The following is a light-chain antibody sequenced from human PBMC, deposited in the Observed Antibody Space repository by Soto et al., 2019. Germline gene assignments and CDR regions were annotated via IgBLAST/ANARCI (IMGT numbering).Light chain of an antibody. CDR2: GVS. J-gene: IGLJ1*01. Sequence: QSVLTQPRSVSASPGQSVTISCTGTSSDVGGYDSVSWYQQHPGKAPKLMIYGVSKRPSGVSDRFSGSKSGNTASLTISWLQADDEADYYCCSYAPSNYVFGTGTKLTVL. V-gene: IGLV2-11*01. CDR1: SSDVGGYDS. CDR3: CSYAPSNYV.